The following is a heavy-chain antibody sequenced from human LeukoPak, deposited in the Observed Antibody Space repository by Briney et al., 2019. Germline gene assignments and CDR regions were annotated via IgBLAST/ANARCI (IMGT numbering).Heavy chain of an antibody. CDR2: ISGSGSST. Sequence: GGSLRLSCAASGFTFSSNAMSWVRQAPGRGLEWVSAISGSGSSTFYTESVKGRFTISRDNSKNTLYLQVNSLRAEDTAVYYCAKGLWQYLEFGYWGQGTLVTVSS. CDR3: AKGLWQYLEFGY. J-gene: IGHJ4*02. D-gene: IGHD2-2*01. V-gene: IGHV3-23*01. CDR1: GFTFSSNA.